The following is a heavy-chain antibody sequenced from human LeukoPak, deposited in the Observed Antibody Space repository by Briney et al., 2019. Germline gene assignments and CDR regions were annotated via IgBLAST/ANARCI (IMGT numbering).Heavy chain of an antibody. D-gene: IGHD1-26*01. CDR2: IYASGSA. V-gene: IGHV4-59*02. CDR3: ARGGSYVHY. CDR1: GGSVSGHY. J-gene: IGHJ4*02. Sequence: SETLSLTCAVSGGSVSGHYWDWIRQPPGKGLEWIGYIYASGSANYHPFLKSRVTISLDTSENHVSLRLTSVTADDTAVYYCARGGSYVHYWGQGILVTVSS.